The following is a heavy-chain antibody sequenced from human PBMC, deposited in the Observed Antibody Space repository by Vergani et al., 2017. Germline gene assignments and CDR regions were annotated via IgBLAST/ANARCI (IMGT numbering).Heavy chain of an antibody. D-gene: IGHD1-20*01. CDR1: GFIFSTYA. CDR3: ARAYGRYDWFDY. CDR2: ISASGAPT. V-gene: IGHV3-23*04. J-gene: IGHJ4*01. Sequence: EVQVVETGGGLVQPGGSLRLSCTASGFIFSTYAMSWVRQAPGQGLEWVSGISASGAPTYYADSVKGRVTISRDNSKNTLYLQMNSLRVEDTAVYYCARAYGRYDWFDYWGQRTLVTVSS.